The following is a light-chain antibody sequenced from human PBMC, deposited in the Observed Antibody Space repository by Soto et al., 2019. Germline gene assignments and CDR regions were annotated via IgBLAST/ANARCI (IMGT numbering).Light chain of an antibody. J-gene: IGLJ2*01. Sequence: QSALTQPASVSGSPGQSITISCTGTSSDVGGYNYVSWYQQHPGKAPNLVIYDVSNRPSGVSNLFSGTKSSNTASLTISGLQAEDEADYYCSSDTSSKTLVLGGGTKLTVL. CDR2: DVS. CDR1: SSDVGGYNY. CDR3: SSDTSSKTLV. V-gene: IGLV2-14*03.